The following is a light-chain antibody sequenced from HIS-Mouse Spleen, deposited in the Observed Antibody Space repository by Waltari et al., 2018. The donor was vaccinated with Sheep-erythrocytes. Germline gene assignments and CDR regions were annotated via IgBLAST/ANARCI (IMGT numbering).Light chain of an antibody. V-gene: IGLV2-11*01. CDR2: YVR. CDR1: SSDVGGYNY. Sequence: QSALTQPRSVSGSPGQSVTISCTGTSSDVGGYNYATLYQQHPGKAPKPMIYYVRKRPSGVPDRFSGSKSGNTASLTISGLQAEDEADYYCCSYAGSYNHVFATGTKVTVL. J-gene: IGLJ1*01. CDR3: CSYAGSYNHV.